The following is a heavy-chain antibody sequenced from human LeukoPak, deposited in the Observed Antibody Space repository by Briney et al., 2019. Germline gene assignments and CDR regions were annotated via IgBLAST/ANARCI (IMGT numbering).Heavy chain of an antibody. CDR3: AKGTPIAVAGTGVWLDY. CDR2: ISGSGGST. CDR1: GFTFSSYA. D-gene: IGHD6-19*01. V-gene: IGHV3-23*01. J-gene: IGHJ4*02. Sequence: PGGSLRLSCAASGFTFSSYAMSWVRQAPGKGLEWVSAISGSGGSTYYADSVKGRFTISRDNSKNTLYLQMNSLRAEDTAVYYCAKGTPIAVAGTGVWLDYWGQGTLVTVSS.